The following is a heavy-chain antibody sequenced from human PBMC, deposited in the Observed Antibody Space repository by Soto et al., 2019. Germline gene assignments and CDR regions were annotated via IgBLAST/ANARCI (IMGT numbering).Heavy chain of an antibody. CDR1: GGSISSYY. CDR2: IYYSGST. Sequence: TSETLSLTCTVSGGSISSYYWSWIRQPPGKGLEWIGYIYYSGSTNYNPSLKSRVTISVDTSKNQFSLKLSSVAAADTAVYYCARDYMYYYDSSGYGPTYYYYGMDVWGQGTTVTVSS. V-gene: IGHV4-59*01. J-gene: IGHJ6*02. CDR3: ARDYMYYYDSSGYGPTYYYYGMDV. D-gene: IGHD3-22*01.